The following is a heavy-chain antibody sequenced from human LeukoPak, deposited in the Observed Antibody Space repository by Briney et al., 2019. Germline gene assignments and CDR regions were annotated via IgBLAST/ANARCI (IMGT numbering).Heavy chain of an antibody. V-gene: IGHV4-59*01. J-gene: IGHJ5*02. Sequence: ASETLSLTCTVSGGSISSYYWSWIRQPPGKGLEWIGYIYYSGSTNYNPSLKSRVTISVDTSKNQFSLKLSSVTAADTAVYYCARGESGYDFWSGYANNNCFDPWGQGTLVTVSS. CDR1: GGSISSYY. CDR2: IYYSGST. D-gene: IGHD3-3*01. CDR3: ARGESGYDFWSGYANNNCFDP.